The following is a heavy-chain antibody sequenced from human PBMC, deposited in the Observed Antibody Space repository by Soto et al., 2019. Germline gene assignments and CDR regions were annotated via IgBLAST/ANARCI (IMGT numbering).Heavy chain of an antibody. CDR3: ASYCSSTSCYTGPYYYYGMDV. CDR1: GGTFSSYA. D-gene: IGHD2-2*02. V-gene: IGHV1-69*13. J-gene: IGHJ6*02. Sequence: GASVKVSCKASGGTFSSYAISWVRQAPGQGLEWMGGIIPIFGTANYAQKSQGRVTITADESTSTAYMELSSLRSEDTAVYYCASYCSSTSCYTGPYYYYGMDVWGQGTTVTVSS. CDR2: IIPIFGTA.